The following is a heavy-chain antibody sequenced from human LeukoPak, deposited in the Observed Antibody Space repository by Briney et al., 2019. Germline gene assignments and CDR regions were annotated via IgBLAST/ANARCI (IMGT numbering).Heavy chain of an antibody. CDR3: AKGSGYSYGGLDDTFGI. V-gene: IGHV1-69*06. J-gene: IGHJ3*02. Sequence: ASVKVSCKASGGTFSSYAIGWVRQAPGQGLEWMGGIIPIFGTANYAQKFQGRVTITADKSTSTAYMELSSLRSEDTAVYYCAKGSGYSYGGLDDTFGIWGQGTMVTVSS. CDR2: IIPIFGTA. D-gene: IGHD5-18*01. CDR1: GGTFSSYA.